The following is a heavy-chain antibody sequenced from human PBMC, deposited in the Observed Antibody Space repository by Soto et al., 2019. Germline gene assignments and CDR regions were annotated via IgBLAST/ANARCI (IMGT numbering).Heavy chain of an antibody. V-gene: IGHV4-39*01. CDR2: IYYSGST. CDR1: GGSISSSSYY. Sequence: SETLSLTCTVSGGSISSSSYYWGWIRQPPGKGLEWIGSIYYSGSTYYNPSLKSRVTISVDTSKNQFSLKLSSVTAADTAVYYCARTSRYYYGSGFGGFWFDPWGQGTLVTVSS. D-gene: IGHD3-10*01. CDR3: ARTSRYYYGSGFGGFWFDP. J-gene: IGHJ5*02.